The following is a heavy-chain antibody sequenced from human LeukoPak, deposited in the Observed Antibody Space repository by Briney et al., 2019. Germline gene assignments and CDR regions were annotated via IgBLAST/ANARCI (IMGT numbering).Heavy chain of an antibody. Sequence: PGGSLRLSCEGFGMTFSDYSMNWVRQAPGKGLEWISFISSGGSTIYYAGSVKGRFTISRDNARNTLSLEMNSLRGDDTALYYCAGVDGTFSHNLYMDVWGKGSTVTVSS. J-gene: IGHJ6*03. CDR3: AGVDGTFSHNLYMDV. CDR1: GMTFSDYS. V-gene: IGHV3-48*04. CDR2: ISSGGSTI. D-gene: IGHD5-24*01.